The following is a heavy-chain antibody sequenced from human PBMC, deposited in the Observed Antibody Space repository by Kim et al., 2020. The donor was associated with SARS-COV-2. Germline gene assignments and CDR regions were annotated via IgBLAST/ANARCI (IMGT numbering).Heavy chain of an antibody. D-gene: IGHD2-2*01. Sequence: GGSLRLSCAASGFTFSSYWMTWVRQAPGKGLDWVANIKQDGSEKKYVDSVKGRFTISRDNAKKSLYLQMNSLRAEDTAVYYCARVRGGIVVGTMDYWGQGTLVTVSS. CDR2: IKQDGSEK. CDR1: GFTFSSYW. J-gene: IGHJ4*02. V-gene: IGHV3-7*03. CDR3: ARVRGGIVVGTMDY.